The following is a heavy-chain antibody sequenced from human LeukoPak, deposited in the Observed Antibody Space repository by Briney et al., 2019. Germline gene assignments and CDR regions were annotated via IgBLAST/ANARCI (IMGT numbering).Heavy chain of an antibody. CDR2: ISYDGSDK. D-gene: IGHD3-22*01. Sequence: GGSLGLSCAASGFTFSSYGMHWVRQAPGKGLEWVAVISYDGSDKYYADSVKGRFTISRDKSKKTLYLQMNSLRAEDTAVYYCAKGGGYYDSSGYPAYWYFDLWGRGTLVTVSS. CDR1: GFTFSSYG. J-gene: IGHJ2*01. V-gene: IGHV3-30*18. CDR3: AKGGGYYDSSGYPAYWYFDL.